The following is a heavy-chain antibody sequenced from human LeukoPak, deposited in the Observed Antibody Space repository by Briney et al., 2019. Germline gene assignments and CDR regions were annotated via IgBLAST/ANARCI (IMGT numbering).Heavy chain of an antibody. J-gene: IGHJ6*02. CDR1: DFTVTKYR. CDR2: ISSNGGST. Sequence: GWSLRLSCSSSDFTVTKYRMHWVRQAPGKGLEYVSAISSNGGSTYYADSVKGRFTISRDNSKNTLYLQMSSLRAEDTAVYYCVKDSIYGSGSYYGALYGMDVWGQGTTVTVSS. D-gene: IGHD3-10*01. CDR3: VKDSIYGSGSYYGALYGMDV. V-gene: IGHV3-64D*06.